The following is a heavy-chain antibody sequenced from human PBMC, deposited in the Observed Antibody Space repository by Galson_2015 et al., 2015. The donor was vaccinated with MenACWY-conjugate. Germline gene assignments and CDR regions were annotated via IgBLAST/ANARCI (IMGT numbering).Heavy chain of an antibody. D-gene: IGHD7-27*01. V-gene: IGHV1-24*01. CDR3: VKDPGVPFYYYFMEV. CDR2: LDPEDGET. J-gene: IGHJ6*03. Sequence: SVKVSCKVSGYILSELAIHWVRQAPGKGLEWMGGLDPEDGETVYARQFQGRVTMTEDTSRHTAYMQLSGLRNEDTAVYYCVKDPGVPFYYYFMEVWGKGTAVIVSS. CDR1: GYILSELA.